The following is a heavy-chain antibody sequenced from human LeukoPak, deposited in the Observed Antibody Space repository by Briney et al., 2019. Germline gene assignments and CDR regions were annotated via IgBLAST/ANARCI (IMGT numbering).Heavy chain of an antibody. J-gene: IGHJ4*02. CDR1: GFTFSSYG. CDR3: ARDEDLSRDGYNQAFDY. Sequence: GGSLRLSCAASGFTFSSYGMHLVRQAPGKGLEWVAVIWYDGSNKYYADSVKGRFTISRDNSKNTLYLQMNSLRAEDTAVYYCARDEDLSRDGYNQAFDYWGQGTLVTVSS. D-gene: IGHD5-24*01. V-gene: IGHV3-33*01. CDR2: IWYDGSNK.